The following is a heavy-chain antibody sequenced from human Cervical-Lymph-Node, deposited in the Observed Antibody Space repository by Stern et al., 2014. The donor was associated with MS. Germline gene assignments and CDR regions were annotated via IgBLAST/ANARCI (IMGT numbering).Heavy chain of an antibody. D-gene: IGHD6-19*01. J-gene: IGHJ6*02. CDR3: ARDSAAGFSIRDYYFGLDV. Sequence: QVQLQESGPGLVKPSQTLSLTCTVSGASITGGGSFWSWIRQPAGKRLEWIGRIYTSGSTDYTPSLKSRVTISVDALKNQFSLKLTSVTAADTAVYYCARDSAAGFSIRDYYFGLDVWGQGTTVTVSS. V-gene: IGHV4-61*02. CDR2: IYTSGST. CDR1: GASITGGGSF.